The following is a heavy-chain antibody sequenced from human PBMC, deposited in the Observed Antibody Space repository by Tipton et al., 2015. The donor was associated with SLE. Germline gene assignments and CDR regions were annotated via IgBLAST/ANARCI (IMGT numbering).Heavy chain of an antibody. Sequence: TLSLTCTVSGGSISSSSYYWGWIRQPPGKGLEWVGYIYYTGSTNYNPSLKSRVTMSVDTSKNQFSLDLSSVTAADTAVYYCARDLGYHRYFDLWGRGTLVTVSS. J-gene: IGHJ2*01. D-gene: IGHD2-2*01. CDR2: IYYTGST. V-gene: IGHV4-61*01. CDR3: ARDLGYHRYFDL. CDR1: GGSISSSSYY.